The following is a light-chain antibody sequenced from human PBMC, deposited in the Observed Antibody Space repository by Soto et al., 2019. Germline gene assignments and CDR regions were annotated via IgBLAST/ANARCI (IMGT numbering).Light chain of an antibody. Sequence: NFMLTQPHSVSESPGKTVTISCTGSGGSIASNYVQWFQQRPGSAPTTVIYEDDQRPSGVPDRFSGSIDSSSNSASLTISGLKTEDEADYYRQSSDIRNVVFGGGTKLTVL. V-gene: IGLV6-57*02. CDR2: EDD. CDR3: QSSDIRNVV. CDR1: GGSIASNY. J-gene: IGLJ2*01.